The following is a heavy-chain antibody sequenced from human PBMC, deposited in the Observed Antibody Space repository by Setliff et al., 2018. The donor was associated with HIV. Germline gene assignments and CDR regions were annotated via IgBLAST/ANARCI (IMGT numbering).Heavy chain of an antibody. Sequence: LRLSCTASGFTFRDAWMTWVRQAPGKGLEWVGRIKSKTNGGTTDFSAPVKGRFTISRDDSENTLYLQMNNLKAEDTAVYYCTTDLSAPLTFFSDSSRFVWGQGTLVTVSS. CDR1: GFTFRDAW. V-gene: IGHV3-15*01. CDR3: TTDLSAPLTFFSDSSRFV. D-gene: IGHD3-22*01. J-gene: IGHJ4*02. CDR2: IKSKTNGGTT.